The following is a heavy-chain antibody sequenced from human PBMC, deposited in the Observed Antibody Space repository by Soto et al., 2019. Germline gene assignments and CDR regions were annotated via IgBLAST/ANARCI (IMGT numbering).Heavy chain of an antibody. V-gene: IGHV1-24*01. J-gene: IGHJ6*02. CDR1: GYTLTELS. CDR3: ATSYGSGSYYRLRTGYYYYGMDV. D-gene: IGHD3-10*01. Sequence: QVQLVQSGAEVKKPGASVKVSCKVSGYTLTELSMHWVRQAPGKGLEWMGGFDPEDGETIYAQKIQGRVTMTEDTSTDTAYMELSRLISEDTAVYYCATSYGSGSYYRLRTGYYYYGMDVWGQGTTVTVSS. CDR2: FDPEDGET.